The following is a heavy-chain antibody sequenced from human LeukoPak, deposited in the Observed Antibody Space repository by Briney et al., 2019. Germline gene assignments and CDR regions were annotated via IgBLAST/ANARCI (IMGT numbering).Heavy chain of an antibody. Sequence: PGGSLRLSCAASGFTFSSYWMHWVRQAPGKGLVWVSRINSDGSSTSYADSVKGRFTISRDNAKNTLYLHMNSLRAEDTAVDYCARDSGYSYGFPFDYWGQGTLVTVSS. V-gene: IGHV3-74*01. CDR2: INSDGSST. D-gene: IGHD5-18*01. CDR3: ARDSGYSYGFPFDY. CDR1: GFTFSSYW. J-gene: IGHJ4*02.